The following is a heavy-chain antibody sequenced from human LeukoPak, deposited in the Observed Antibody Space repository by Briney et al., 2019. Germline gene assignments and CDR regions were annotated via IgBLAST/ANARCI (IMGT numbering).Heavy chain of an antibody. D-gene: IGHD5-18*01. V-gene: IGHV1-69*04. J-gene: IGHJ5*02. CDR3: ARGDGYSYGQENWFDP. Sequence: SVKVSCKASGGTFSSYAISWGRQAPGEGLEWMGRIIPILGIANYAQKVQGRVTITADKSTSTAYMELSSLRSEDTAVYYCARGDGYSYGQENWFDPWGQGTLVTVSS. CDR1: GGTFSSYA. CDR2: IIPILGIA.